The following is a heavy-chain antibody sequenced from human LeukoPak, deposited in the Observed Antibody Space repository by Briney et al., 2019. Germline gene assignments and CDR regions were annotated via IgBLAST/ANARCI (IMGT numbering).Heavy chain of an antibody. CDR1: GYTFTSYY. CDR2: INPSGGST. Sequence: GASVKVSCKASGYTFTSYYMHWVRQAPGQGLEWMGIINPSGGSTSYAQRFQGRVTMTRDTSTSTVYMELSSLRSEDTAVYYCARGRQRITIFGVVTEPFYRKWWFDPWGQGTLVTVSS. V-gene: IGHV1-46*01. CDR3: ARGRQRITIFGVVTEPFYRKWWFDP. D-gene: IGHD3-3*01. J-gene: IGHJ5*02.